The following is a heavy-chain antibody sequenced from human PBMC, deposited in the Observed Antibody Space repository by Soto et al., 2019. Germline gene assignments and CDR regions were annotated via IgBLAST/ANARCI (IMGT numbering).Heavy chain of an antibody. D-gene: IGHD4-17*01. V-gene: IGHV3-15*01. CDR2: IKSKTDGGTT. CDR3: TTDYGDYPTYYFDY. CDR1: GFTFSNAW. J-gene: IGHJ4*02. Sequence: EVQLVESGGGLVKPGGSLRLSCAASGFTFSNAWMSWVRQAPVKGLEWVGRIKSKTDGGTTDYAAPVKGRFSISRDDSKNTLYLQMNSLKTEDTAVYYCTTDYGDYPTYYFDYWGQGTLVTVSS.